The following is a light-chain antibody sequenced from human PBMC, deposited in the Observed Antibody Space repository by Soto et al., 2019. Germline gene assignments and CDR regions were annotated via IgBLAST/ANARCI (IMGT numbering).Light chain of an antibody. CDR1: QDINKN. CDR3: QQYESLPLT. Sequence: DIHMTQSPSSLSSSVGDRGTITFRASQDINKNLIWYQQKPGKAPKLLIYDASDLETGVPSRFSGSGSGTGFTFTISSLQPEDFATYYCQQYESLPLTFGQGTRLEI. J-gene: IGKJ5*01. V-gene: IGKV1-33*01. CDR2: DAS.